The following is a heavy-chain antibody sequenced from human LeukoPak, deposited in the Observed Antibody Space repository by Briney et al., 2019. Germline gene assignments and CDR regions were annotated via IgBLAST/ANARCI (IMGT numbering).Heavy chain of an antibody. V-gene: IGHV1-69*05. CDR1: GGTFSSYA. CDR2: IIPIFGTA. Sequence: ASVKVSCKASGGTFSSYAISWVRQAPGQGLEWMGGIIPIFGTANYAQKFQGRVTITTDESTSTAYMELSSLGSEDTAVYYCAGEFYDSDFRYYYYMDVWGKGTTVTVSS. CDR3: AGEFYDSDFRYYYYMDV. D-gene: IGHD3-22*01. J-gene: IGHJ6*03.